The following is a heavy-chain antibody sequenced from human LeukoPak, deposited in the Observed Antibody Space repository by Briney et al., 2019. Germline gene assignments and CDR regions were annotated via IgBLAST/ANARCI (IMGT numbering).Heavy chain of an antibody. CDR3: AKPNKPYYYDSSGYALDY. D-gene: IGHD3-22*01. Sequence: GGSLRLSCAASGFTFSSYAMSWVRQAPGKGLEWVSAISGSGGSTYYADSVKGRFTISRDNSKNTLYLQMNSLRAEDTAVYYCAKPNKPYYYDSSGYALDYWGQGTLSPSPQ. CDR1: GFTFSSYA. J-gene: IGHJ4*02. V-gene: IGHV3-23*01. CDR2: ISGSGGST.